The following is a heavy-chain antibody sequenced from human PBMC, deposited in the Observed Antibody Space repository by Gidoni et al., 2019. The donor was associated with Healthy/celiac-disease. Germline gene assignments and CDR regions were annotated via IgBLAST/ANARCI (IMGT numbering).Heavy chain of an antibody. D-gene: IGHD3-10*01. CDR1: GFPFSSYS. J-gene: IGHJ3*02. CDR3: ARDAGRDGSGSYYPHAFDI. V-gene: IGHV3-48*01. CDR2: ISSSSSTI. Sequence: EVQLVESGGGLVQPGGSLRLSCAASGFPFSSYSMNWVRQAPGKGLEWVSYISSSSSTIYYADSVKGRFTISRDNAKNSLYLQMNSLRAEDTAVYYCARDAGRDGSGSYYPHAFDIWGQGTMVTVSS.